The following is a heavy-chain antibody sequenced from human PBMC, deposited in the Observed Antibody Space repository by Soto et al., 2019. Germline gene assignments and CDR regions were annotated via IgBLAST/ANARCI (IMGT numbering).Heavy chain of an antibody. CDR2: IYYSGTT. D-gene: IGHD1-26*01. J-gene: IGHJ6*02. CDR1: GGSISSSS. CDR3: ARQSGGYYYYGMDV. Sequence: SETLSLTCTVSGGSISSSSWNWIRQPPGKGLEWIGYIYYSGTTDYSPSLKSRVTITVDTSKNQFSLKLSSVTAADSAIYYCARQSGGYYYYGMDVWGQGTTVT. V-gene: IGHV4-59*08.